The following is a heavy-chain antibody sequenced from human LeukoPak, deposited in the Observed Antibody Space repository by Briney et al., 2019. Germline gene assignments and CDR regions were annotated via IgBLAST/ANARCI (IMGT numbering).Heavy chain of an antibody. D-gene: IGHD3-10*01. CDR2: INQDGSEK. CDR1: GFTFDDYW. V-gene: IGHV3-7*03. Sequence: GGSLRLSCGASGFTFDDYWMSWVRQAPGQGLEWVANINQDGSEKYYLDSAKGRFTISRDNARNSLYLQVNSLRAEDTALYYCAKGSGNGYGSGPFDYWGQGTPVTVSS. J-gene: IGHJ4*02. CDR3: AKGSGNGYGSGPFDY.